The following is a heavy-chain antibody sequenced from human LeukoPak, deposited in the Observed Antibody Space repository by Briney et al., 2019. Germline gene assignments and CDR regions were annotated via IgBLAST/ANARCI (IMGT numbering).Heavy chain of an antibody. CDR3: ARADAFDI. Sequence: SETLSLTCTVSGASIISSNYYWLWIRQPPGKGLEWIGSIYHSGSTYYNPSLKSRVTISVDTSKNQFSLKLSSVTAADTAVYYCARADAFDIWGQGTMVTVSS. J-gene: IGHJ3*02. V-gene: IGHV4-39*07. CDR2: IYHSGST. CDR1: GASIISSNYY.